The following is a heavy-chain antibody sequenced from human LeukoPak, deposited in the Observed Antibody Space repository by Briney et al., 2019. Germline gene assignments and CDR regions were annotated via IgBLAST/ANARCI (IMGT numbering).Heavy chain of an antibody. CDR2: FDPEDSET. J-gene: IGHJ4*02. D-gene: IGHD3-9*01. V-gene: IGHV1-24*01. CDR3: ATLRRYYDILTGVPVMYFDY. CDR1: GYTLTELS. Sequence: ASVKVSCKVSGYTLTELSVHWVRQAPGKGLEWMGGFDPEDSETVSAQKFQGRVTMTADTSTNTAYMDLSSLRSEDTAVYFCATLRRYYDILTGVPVMYFDYWGQGTLVTVSS.